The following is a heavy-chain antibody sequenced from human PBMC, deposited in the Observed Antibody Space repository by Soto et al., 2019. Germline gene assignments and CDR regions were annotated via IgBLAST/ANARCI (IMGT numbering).Heavy chain of an antibody. J-gene: IGHJ4*02. Sequence: TLSLTCTVSHGSITSGDYFWAWIRQPPGKGLEFIGSVHSSGGTYYSPSLKSRASTSIDKSKNQFSLKLTSVNAGDTAVYFCASVVVGATRQTGSDHWGQGTLVTVSS. CDR2: VHSSGGT. V-gene: IGHV4-39*01. D-gene: IGHD2-15*01. CDR3: ASVVVGATRQTGSDH. CDR1: HGSITSGDYF.